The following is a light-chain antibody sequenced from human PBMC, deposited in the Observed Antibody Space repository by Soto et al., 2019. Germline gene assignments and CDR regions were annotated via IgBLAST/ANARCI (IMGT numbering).Light chain of an antibody. Sequence: QAVVTQEPSFSVSPGGTVTLTCGLSSGSVSTNYYPSWYQQTPGQAPRTLIYSTNSRSSGVPDRFSGSILGNKAALTITGPQADDESDYYCVLYMGLGISVFGGGTKLTVL. J-gene: IGLJ2*01. CDR2: STN. CDR3: VLYMGLGISV. CDR1: SGSVSTNYY. V-gene: IGLV8-61*01.